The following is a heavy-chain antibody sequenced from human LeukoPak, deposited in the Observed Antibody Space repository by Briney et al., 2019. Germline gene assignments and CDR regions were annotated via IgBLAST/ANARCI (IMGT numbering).Heavy chain of an antibody. Sequence: PGGSLRLSCAASGFTFSNYALHWVRQAPGKGLEWVAVISYDGSNKFYADSVRGRFTISRDNSKNTLFLQMNSLRAEDTAVYYCAKGLKAFSYWGQGTLVTVSS. J-gene: IGHJ4*02. CDR2: ISYDGSNK. CDR1: GFTFSNYA. V-gene: IGHV3-30*04. CDR3: AKGLKAFSY.